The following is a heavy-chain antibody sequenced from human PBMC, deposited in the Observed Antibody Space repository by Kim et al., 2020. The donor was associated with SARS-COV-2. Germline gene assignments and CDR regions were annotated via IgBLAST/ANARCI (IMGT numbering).Heavy chain of an antibody. Sequence: QKFQGRVTMTEDTSTDTAYMELSSLRSEDTAVYYCATDSSGYYYYYGMDVWGQGTTVTVSS. CDR3: ATDSSGYYYYYGMDV. J-gene: IGHJ6*02. D-gene: IGHD3-22*01. V-gene: IGHV1-24*01.